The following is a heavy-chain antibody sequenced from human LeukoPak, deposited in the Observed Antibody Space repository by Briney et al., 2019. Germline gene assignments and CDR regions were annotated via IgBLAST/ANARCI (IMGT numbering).Heavy chain of an antibody. V-gene: IGHV3-23*01. Sequence: GGSLRLSCAASGFTFSSYAMSWVRQAPGKGLEWVSIISGSGGSTYYADSVKGRFTISRDNSRNTLYLQMNSLRAEDTAVYYCAKDLQQLVLLSFFDYWGQGTTVTVSS. D-gene: IGHD6-13*01. J-gene: IGHJ4*03. CDR3: AKDLQQLVLLSFFDY. CDR1: GFTFSSYA. CDR2: ISGSGGST.